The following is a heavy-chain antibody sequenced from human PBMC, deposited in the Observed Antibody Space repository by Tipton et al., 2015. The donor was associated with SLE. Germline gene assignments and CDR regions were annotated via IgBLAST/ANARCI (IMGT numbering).Heavy chain of an antibody. CDR1: GFTFSTYS. V-gene: IGHV3-48*01. Sequence: SLRLSCVASGFTFSTYSMHWVRQAPGKGLEWVSYISGSSSTIDYADSVKGRFTISRDNAKNSLSLQMNSLRAEDTAVYYCARDRNPTVFDYWGQGTLVTVSS. D-gene: IGHD4-17*01. CDR3: ARDRNPTVFDY. CDR2: ISGSSSTI. J-gene: IGHJ4*02.